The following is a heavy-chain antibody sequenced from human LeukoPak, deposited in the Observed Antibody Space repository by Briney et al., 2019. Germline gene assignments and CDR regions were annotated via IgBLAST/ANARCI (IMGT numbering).Heavy chain of an antibody. J-gene: IGHJ3*02. Sequence: GESLKISCKGSGYSFTSYWIGWVRQMPGKGLEWMGIIYPGDSDTRYSPSFQGRVTISADKSISTAYLQWSSLKASDTAMYYCARRRRATGTYLDAFDIWGQGTMVTVSS. CDR3: ARRRRATGTYLDAFDI. V-gene: IGHV5-51*01. CDR1: GYSFTSYW. CDR2: IYPGDSDT. D-gene: IGHD1-1*01.